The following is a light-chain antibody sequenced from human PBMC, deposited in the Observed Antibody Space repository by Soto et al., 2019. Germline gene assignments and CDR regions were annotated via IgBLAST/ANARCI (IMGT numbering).Light chain of an antibody. J-gene: IGKJ4*01. CDR1: QSVSSN. V-gene: IGKV3-15*01. CDR2: GAS. Sequence: EIVMTQSPATLSVSPGERATLSCRASQSVSSNLAWYQQKPGQAPRLLIYGASTRATGIPARFSGSGSGTEFTLTISSMQSEDFAVYYCQQYNNWPPGLLLTFGGGTKVEIK. CDR3: QQYNNWPPGLLLT.